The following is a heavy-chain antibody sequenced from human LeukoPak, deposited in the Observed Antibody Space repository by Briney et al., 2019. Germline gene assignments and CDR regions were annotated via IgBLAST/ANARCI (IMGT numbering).Heavy chain of an antibody. Sequence: TSETLSLTRAVYGGPLSGYYWSWIRQPPGEGLEWIGEINHSGSTNYNPSLKSRVTISVDTSKNQISLKLTSVTAADTAVYYCARWGAFEIWGQGTMVTVSS. CDR3: ARWGAFEI. J-gene: IGHJ3*02. V-gene: IGHV4-34*01. D-gene: IGHD3-16*01. CDR1: GGPLSGYY. CDR2: INHSGST.